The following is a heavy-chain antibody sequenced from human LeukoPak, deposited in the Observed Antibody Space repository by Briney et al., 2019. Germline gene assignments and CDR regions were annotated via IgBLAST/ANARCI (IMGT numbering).Heavy chain of an antibody. CDR1: GGSISSGGYY. CDR3: ATQGDDILTGYYFIF. V-gene: IGHV4-30-2*01. CDR2: IYHSGST. D-gene: IGHD3-9*01. Sequence: PSETLSLTCTVSGGSISSGGYYWSWIRQPPGKGLEWIGYIYHSGSTYYNPSLKSRVTISVDRSKNQFSLKLSSVTAADTAVYHCATQGDDILTGYYFIFWGQGTLVTVSS. J-gene: IGHJ4*02.